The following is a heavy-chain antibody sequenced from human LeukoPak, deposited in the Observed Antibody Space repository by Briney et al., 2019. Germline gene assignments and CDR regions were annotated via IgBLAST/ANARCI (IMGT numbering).Heavy chain of an antibody. D-gene: IGHD6-25*01. CDR2: IIHSGST. J-gene: IGHJ4*02. V-gene: IGHV4-34*01. CDR3: ARGGPHYLARLDPFDF. Sequence: SGTLSLTCAVYGGSFSGYYWSWIRQPPGKGLEWMGEIIHSGSTNYNPSPKSRATTSSDKSKKKFSLKLTSMTAADAAVYYCARGGPHYLARLDPFDFWGRGTLVTVSS. CDR1: GGSFSGYY.